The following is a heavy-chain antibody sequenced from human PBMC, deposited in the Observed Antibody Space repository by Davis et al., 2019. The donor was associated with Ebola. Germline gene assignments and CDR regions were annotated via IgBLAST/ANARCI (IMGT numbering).Heavy chain of an antibody. CDR2: IYYSGST. CDR3: ARSITIFGVVSSPFDY. CDR1: GGSISSYY. V-gene: IGHV4-59*01. D-gene: IGHD3-3*01. J-gene: IGHJ4*02. Sequence: PSETLSLTCTVSGGSISSYYWSWIRQPPGKGLEWIGYIYYSGSTNYNPSLKSRVTISVDTSKNQFSLKLSSVTAADTAVYYCARSITIFGVVSSPFDYWGQGTLVTVSS.